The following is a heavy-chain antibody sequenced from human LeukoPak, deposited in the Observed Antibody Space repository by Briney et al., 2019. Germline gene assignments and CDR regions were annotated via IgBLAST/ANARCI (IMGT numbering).Heavy chain of an antibody. Sequence: AASVKVSCKASGYTFTSYDINWVRQATGQGLEWMGWMNPNSGNTGYAQKFQGRVTMTRNTSISTAYMELGSLRSEDTAVYYCARGVVPAAANEYWFDPWGQGTLVTVSS. CDR2: MNPNSGNT. CDR1: GYTFTSYD. CDR3: ARGVVPAAANEYWFDP. J-gene: IGHJ5*02. D-gene: IGHD2-2*01. V-gene: IGHV1-8*01.